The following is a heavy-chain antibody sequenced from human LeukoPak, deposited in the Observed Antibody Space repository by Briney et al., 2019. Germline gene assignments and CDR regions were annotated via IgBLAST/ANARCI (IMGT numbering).Heavy chain of an antibody. Sequence: SETLSLTCTVSGGSISSYYWSWIRQPPGKGLEWIGYIYYSGSTNYNPSLKSRVTISVDTSKNQFSLKLSSVTAADTAVYYCARDQKINYYDSSGYRHYYYYGMDVWGQGTTVTVSS. CDR3: ARDQKINYYDSSGYRHYYYYGMDV. CDR1: GGSISSYY. CDR2: IYYSGST. V-gene: IGHV4-59*01. D-gene: IGHD3-22*01. J-gene: IGHJ6*02.